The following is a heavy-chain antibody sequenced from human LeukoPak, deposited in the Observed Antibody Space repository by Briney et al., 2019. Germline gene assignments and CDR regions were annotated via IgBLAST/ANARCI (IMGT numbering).Heavy chain of an antibody. Sequence: GGSLRLSCAASGFPVSDNYMSWVRQAPGKGLEWVSIIYSDGTTYYADSVKGRFTISRDNSKNSLYLQMNSLRAEDTAVYYCARDPGYNYGFDYWGQGTLVTVSS. CDR3: ARDPGYNYGFDY. V-gene: IGHV3-66*01. D-gene: IGHD5-18*01. CDR1: GFPVSDNY. CDR2: IYSDGTT. J-gene: IGHJ4*02.